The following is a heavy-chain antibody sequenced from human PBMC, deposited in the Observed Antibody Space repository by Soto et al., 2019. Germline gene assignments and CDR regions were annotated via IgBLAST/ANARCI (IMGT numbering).Heavy chain of an antibody. D-gene: IGHD3-10*01. V-gene: IGHV3-33*01. J-gene: IGHJ6*03. CDR1: GFTFSSYG. CDR2: IWYDGSNK. CDR3: ARDRYYDGSGSYYMSYYYYMDV. Sequence: QVQLVESGGGVVQPGRSLRLSCAASGFTFSSYGMHWVRQAPGKGLEWVAVIWYDGSNKYYADSVKGRFTISRDNSKNTLYLQMNSLRAEDTAVYYCARDRYYDGSGSYYMSYYYYMDVWGKGTTVTVSS.